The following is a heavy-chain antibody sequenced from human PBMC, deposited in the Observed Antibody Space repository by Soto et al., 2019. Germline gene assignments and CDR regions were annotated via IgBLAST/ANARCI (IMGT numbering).Heavy chain of an antibody. D-gene: IGHD6-13*01. Sequence: QVQLVESGGGVVQPGRSLRLSCAASGFTFSSYAMHWVRQAPGKGLECVAVISYDGSNKYYADSVKGRFTISRDNSNNTLYLQMNSLRAEDTAVFYCARDQTGITTAGGGRIDYWGQGSLVTVSS. CDR3: ARDQTGITTAGGGRIDY. CDR1: GFTFSSYA. J-gene: IGHJ4*02. CDR2: ISYDGSNK. V-gene: IGHV3-30-3*01.